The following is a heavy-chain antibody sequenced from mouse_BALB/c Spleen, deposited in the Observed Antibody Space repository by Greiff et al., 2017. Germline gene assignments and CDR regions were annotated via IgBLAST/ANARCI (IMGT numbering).Heavy chain of an antibody. CDR1: GYAFSSYW. V-gene: IGHV1-80*01. CDR2: IYPGDGDT. CDR3: ARGTTEDY. J-gene: IGHJ2*01. Sequence: QVQLKQSGAELVRPGSSVKISCKASGYAFSSYWMNWVKQRPGQGLEWIGQIYPGDGDTNYNGKFKGKATLTADKSSSTAYMQLSSLTSEDSAVYFCARGTTEDYWGQGTTLTVSS. D-gene: IGHD2-13*01.